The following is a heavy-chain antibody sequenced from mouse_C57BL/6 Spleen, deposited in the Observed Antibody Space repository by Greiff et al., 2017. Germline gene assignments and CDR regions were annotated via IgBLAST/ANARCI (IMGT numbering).Heavy chain of an antibody. CDR2: IYPGDGDT. V-gene: IGHV1-82*01. CDR3: ARGGYQAWFAY. CDR1: GYAFSSSW. J-gene: IGHJ3*01. D-gene: IGHD2-2*01. Sequence: QVQLKQSGPELVKPGASVKISCKASGYAFSSSWMNWVQQRPGKGLEWIGRIYPGDGDTNYNGKFKGKATLTADKSSSTAYMQLSSLTSEDSAVYFCARGGYQAWFAYWGQGTLVTVSA.